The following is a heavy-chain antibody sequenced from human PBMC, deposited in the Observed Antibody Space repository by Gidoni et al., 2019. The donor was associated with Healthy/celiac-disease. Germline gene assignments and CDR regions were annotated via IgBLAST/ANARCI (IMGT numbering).Heavy chain of an antibody. D-gene: IGHD2-15*01. J-gene: IGHJ6*02. V-gene: IGHV3-30*03. CDR2: ISYDGSNK. CDR1: GFTFSSYG. CDR3: ARQYCSGGSCYSTYYYYGMDV. Sequence: QVQLVESGGGVVQPGRSLRLFCAASGFTFSSYGMHWVRQAPGKGLEWVAVISYDGSNKYYADSVKGRFTISRDNSKNTLYLQMNSLRAEDTAVYYCARQYCSGGSCYSTYYYYGMDVWGQGTTVTVFS.